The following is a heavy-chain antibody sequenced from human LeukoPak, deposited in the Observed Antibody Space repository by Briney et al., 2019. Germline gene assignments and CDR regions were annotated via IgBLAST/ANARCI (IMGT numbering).Heavy chain of an antibody. J-gene: IGHJ3*02. D-gene: IGHD2-15*01. V-gene: IGHV3-9*01. CDR3: AKDLVVAAISDAFDI. CDR1: GFTFDDYA. CDR2: ISWNSGSI. Sequence: GGSLRLSCAASGFTFDDYAMHWVRQAPGKGLEWVSGISWNSGSIGYADSVKGRFTISRDNAKNSLYLQMNSLRAEDTALYYCAKDLVVAAISDAFDIWGQGTMVTVSS.